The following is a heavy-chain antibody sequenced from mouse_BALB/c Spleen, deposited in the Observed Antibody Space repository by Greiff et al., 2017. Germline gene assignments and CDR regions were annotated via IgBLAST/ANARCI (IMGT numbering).Heavy chain of an antibody. CDR1: GYTFTGYN. Sequence: EVQLQQSGAELVKPGASVKISCKASGYTFTGYNMDWVKQSPGKSLEWMGDINPNDDSTSYNEKFKGKATLTVDKSSSTAYMELRSLTSEETAVYDSARSDYRSGGYWYLDFWGEGTTVTVSS. V-gene: IGHV1-18*01. CDR2: INPNDDST. D-gene: IGHD2-13*01. J-gene: IGHJ1*01. CDR3: ARSDYRSGGYWYLDF.